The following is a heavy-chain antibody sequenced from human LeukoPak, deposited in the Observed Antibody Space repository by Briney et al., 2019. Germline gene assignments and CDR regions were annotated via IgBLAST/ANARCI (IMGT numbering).Heavy chain of an antibody. CDR1: GGTFSSYT. Sequence: ASVKVSCKASGGTFSSYTISWVRQAPGQGLECMGRIIPILGIANYAQKFQGRVTITADKSTSTAYMELSSLRSEDTAVYYCARSPHKYSSPRFAYFHYWGQGTLVTVSS. CDR2: IIPILGIA. J-gene: IGHJ4*02. CDR3: ARSPHKYSSPRFAYFHY. V-gene: IGHV1-69*02. D-gene: IGHD6-6*01.